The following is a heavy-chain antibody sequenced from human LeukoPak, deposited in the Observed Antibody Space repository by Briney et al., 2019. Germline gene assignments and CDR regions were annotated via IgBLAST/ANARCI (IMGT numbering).Heavy chain of an antibody. CDR3: ARQVFPAAFDI. J-gene: IGHJ3*02. D-gene: IGHD2-2*01. Sequence: SVKVSCKASGGTFSSYAISWVRQAPGQGLEWMGGINPIFGTANYAQKFQGRVTITADESTSTAYMEMKSLRSEDTAVYYCARQVFPAAFDIWGQGTTVTVSS. V-gene: IGHV1-69*13. CDR2: INPIFGTA. CDR1: GGTFSSYA.